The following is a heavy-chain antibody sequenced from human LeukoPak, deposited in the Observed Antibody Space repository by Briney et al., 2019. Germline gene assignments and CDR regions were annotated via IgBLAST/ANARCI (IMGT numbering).Heavy chain of an antibody. V-gene: IGHV4-4*07. CDR1: GGSISSYY. D-gene: IGHD3-3*01. CDR2: IYTSGTT. Sequence: PSETLSLTCTVSGGSISSYYWSWIRQPAGKGLEWIGRIYTSGTTNYNPSLKSRVTMSVHTSKNQFSLKLSSVTAAPTAGYYCARDSYYDFWRGYYTKDDWFDPWGQGTLVTVSS. CDR3: ARDSYYDFWRGYYTKDDWFDP. J-gene: IGHJ5*02.